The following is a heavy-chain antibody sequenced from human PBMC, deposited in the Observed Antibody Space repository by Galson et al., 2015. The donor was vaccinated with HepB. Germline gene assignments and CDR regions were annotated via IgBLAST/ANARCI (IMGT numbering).Heavy chain of an antibody. CDR1: GFTFSGYY. V-gene: IGHV3-74*01. J-gene: IGHJ6*01. CDR3: ARGKRDV. CDR2: IDGDGSKI. Sequence: SLRLSCAASGFTFSGYYMHWVRQVPGQGLMWIARIDGDGSKIGYADSVKGRFTASRDNAKNMLYLQLDSLRAEDTGVYYCARGKRDVWGQGTTVTVSS.